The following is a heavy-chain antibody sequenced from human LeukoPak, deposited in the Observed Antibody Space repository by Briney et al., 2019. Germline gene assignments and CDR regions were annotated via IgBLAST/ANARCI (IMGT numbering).Heavy chain of an antibody. Sequence: PGGSLRLSCAASGFTSRLTFRSYWMSWVRQAPGKGLECVSDVSGSGSNTYYANSVKGRFTISRDNSKKTLYLQMNSLRAEDTAVYYCAKGADFNIVAAGNLFDYWGQGTLVTVSS. J-gene: IGHJ4*02. CDR2: VSGSGSNT. CDR3: AKGADFNIVAAGNLFDY. CDR1: GFTSRLTFRSYW. D-gene: IGHD6-13*01. V-gene: IGHV3-23*01.